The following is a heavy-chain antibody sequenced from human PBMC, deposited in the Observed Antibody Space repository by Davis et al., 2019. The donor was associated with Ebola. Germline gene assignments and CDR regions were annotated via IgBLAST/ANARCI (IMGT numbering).Heavy chain of an antibody. J-gene: IGHJ3*02. CDR2: ISSSGSTI. Sequence: GGSLRLSCAASGFTFNDYYMSWIRQAPGKGLEWVSYISSSGSTIYYADSVKGRFTISRDNAKNSLYLQMNSLRAEDTAVYYCARSPLTYYYDSSGYYTGCDAFDIWGQGTMVTVSS. D-gene: IGHD3-22*01. CDR1: GFTFNDYY. CDR3: ARSPLTYYYDSSGYYTGCDAFDI. V-gene: IGHV3-11*01.